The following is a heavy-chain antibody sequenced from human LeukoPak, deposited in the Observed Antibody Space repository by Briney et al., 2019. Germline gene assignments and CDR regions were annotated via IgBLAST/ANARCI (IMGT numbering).Heavy chain of an antibody. V-gene: IGHV3-7*01. J-gene: IGHJ6*03. CDR1: GFTFSTYY. CDR3: AKAVKYSSGWYDYYYMDV. D-gene: IGHD6-19*01. CDR2: IKQDGSEK. Sequence: GGSLRLSCAASGFTFSTYYMSWVRQAPGTGLEWVANIKQDGSEKYYVDSVKGRFTISRDNAKNSLYLQMNSLRAEDTAVYYCAKAVKYSSGWYDYYYMDVWGKGTTVTVSS.